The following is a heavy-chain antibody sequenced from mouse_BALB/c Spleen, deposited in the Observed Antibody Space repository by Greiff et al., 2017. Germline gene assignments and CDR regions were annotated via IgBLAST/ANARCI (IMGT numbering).Heavy chain of an antibody. CDR1: GYSITSDYA. CDR3: ARLYDSWYFDV. Sequence: EVQLQQSGPGLVKPSQSLSLTCTVTGYSITSDYAWNWIRQFPGNKLEWMGYISYSGSTSYNPSLKSRISITRDTSKNQFFLQLNSVTTEDTATYYCARLYDSWYFDVWGAGTTVTVSS. CDR2: ISYSGST. D-gene: IGHD2-12*01. V-gene: IGHV3-2*02. J-gene: IGHJ1*01.